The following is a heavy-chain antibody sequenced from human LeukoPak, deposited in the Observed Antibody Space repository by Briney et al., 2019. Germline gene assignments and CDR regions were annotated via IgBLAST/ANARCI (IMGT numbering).Heavy chain of an antibody. V-gene: IGHV1-3*03. D-gene: IGHD6-13*01. CDR2: ISTGNGDT. Sequence: ASVDVSCKASGYSFTSYSMHWVRQAPGQKREWMGWISTGNGDTKYSQEFHGRVTITRDTSASKAYMELSSLRYEDMAMYYCARGAEAGIFGWFDSWGQGYQVTVSS. CDR3: ARGAEAGIFGWFDS. J-gene: IGHJ5*01. CDR1: GYSFTSYS.